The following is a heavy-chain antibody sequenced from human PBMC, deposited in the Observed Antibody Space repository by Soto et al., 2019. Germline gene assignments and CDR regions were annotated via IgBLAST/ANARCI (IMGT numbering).Heavy chain of an antibody. CDR1: GFTFDDYA. D-gene: IGHD6-6*01. Sequence: DVQLVESGGGLVQPGRSLRLSCAASGFTFDDYAMHWVRQAPGKGLEWVSGISWNSGSIGYADSVKGRFTISRDNAKNSLYLQMNSLRAEDTALYYCAKGGGSSFYYSYYMDVWGKGTTVTVSS. J-gene: IGHJ6*03. CDR2: ISWNSGSI. V-gene: IGHV3-9*01. CDR3: AKGGGSSFYYSYYMDV.